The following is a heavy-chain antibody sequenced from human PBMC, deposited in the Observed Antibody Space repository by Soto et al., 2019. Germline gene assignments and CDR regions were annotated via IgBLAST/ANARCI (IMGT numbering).Heavy chain of an antibody. CDR3: ARVVGRTTMVSYYYYGMDV. CDR1: GYTFTSYG. Sequence: GASVKVSCKASGYTFTSYGISWVRQAPGQGLEWMGWISAYNGNTNYAQKLQGRVTMTTDTSTSTAYMELRSLRSDDTAVYYCARVVGRTTMVSYYYYGMDVWGQGTTVTVS. V-gene: IGHV1-18*01. CDR2: ISAYNGNT. D-gene: IGHD3-10*01. J-gene: IGHJ6*02.